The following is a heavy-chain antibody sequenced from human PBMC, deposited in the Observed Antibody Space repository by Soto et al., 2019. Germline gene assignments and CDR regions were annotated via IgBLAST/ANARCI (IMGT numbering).Heavy chain of an antibody. J-gene: IGHJ4*02. CDR2: INHSGSA. V-gene: IGHV4-34*01. CDR1: GGSFSDYI. CDR3: ARGLISGSHYSGGWYYFDS. Sequence: SETLSLTCDVYGGSFSDYIWTWIRQTPGKGLQWIGQINHSGSANYNPSLKSRVTISVHPSSGRFSLELGSVTAADTAVYYCARGLISGSHYSGGWYYFDSWGQGTQVTVSS. D-gene: IGHD1-26*01.